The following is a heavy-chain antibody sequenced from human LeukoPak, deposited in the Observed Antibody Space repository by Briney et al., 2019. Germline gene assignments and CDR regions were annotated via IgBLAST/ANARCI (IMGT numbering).Heavy chain of an antibody. CDR2: INTDNGNT. CDR3: ARKGCTGDCYRFDP. Sequence: GASVRVSCKASGYTFNTCGISWVRQAPGQRPEWMGWINTDNGNTKYAQKFQGRVTMTTDTSTSTAYMELSSLRSDDTAGYYCARKGCTGDCYRFDPWGQGTLVTVSS. CDR1: GYTFNTCG. J-gene: IGHJ5*02. D-gene: IGHD2-21*02. V-gene: IGHV1-18*01.